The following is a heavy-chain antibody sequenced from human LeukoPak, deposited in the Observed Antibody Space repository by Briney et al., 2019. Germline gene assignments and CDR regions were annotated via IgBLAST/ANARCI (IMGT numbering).Heavy chain of an antibody. CDR2: IYYSGST. D-gene: IGHD1-26*01. CDR3: ARVGGLVDYFDY. CDR1: GGSISSYY. Sequence: SETLSLTCTISGGSISSYYWSWFRQPPGKGLEWIGYIYYSGSTNYNPSLKSRVTISVDTSKNQFSLKLSSVTAADTAVYYCARVGGLVDYFDYWGQGTLVTVSS. V-gene: IGHV4-59*01. J-gene: IGHJ4*02.